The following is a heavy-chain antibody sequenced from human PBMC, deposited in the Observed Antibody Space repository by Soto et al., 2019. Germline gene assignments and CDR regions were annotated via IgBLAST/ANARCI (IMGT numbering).Heavy chain of an antibody. CDR3: ARYKSNYYYGMDV. V-gene: IGHV4-59*01. J-gene: IGHJ6*02. CDR1: GGSISRYY. D-gene: IGHD1-20*01. CDR2: LYNTGST. Sequence: PSETLSLTCTVSGGSISRYYWSWIRQTPGKGLEWIGYLYNTGSTVYNPSLKSRVTISVDTSKNQFSLKLSSVTAADTAVYYCARYKSNYYYGMDVWGQGTTVTVSS.